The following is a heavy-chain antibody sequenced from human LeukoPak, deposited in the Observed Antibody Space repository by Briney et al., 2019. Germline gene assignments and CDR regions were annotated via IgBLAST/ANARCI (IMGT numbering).Heavy chain of an antibody. CDR3: ARWFCNSINCYYDF. D-gene: IGHD2/OR15-2a*01. CDR2: IYTDGSGDTT. Sequence: GGSLRLSCAASGFTFSSYWMSWVRQAPGKGLEWVSLIYTDGSGDTTIYADSVKGRFTISRDTSENTLFLQMDSLRAEDTAVYYCARWFCNSINCYYDFWGRGTLVTVSS. V-gene: IGHV3-23*03. J-gene: IGHJ4*02. CDR1: GFTFSSYW.